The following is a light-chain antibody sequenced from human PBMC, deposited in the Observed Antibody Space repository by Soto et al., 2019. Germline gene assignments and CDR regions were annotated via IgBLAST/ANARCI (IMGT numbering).Light chain of an antibody. CDR3: QQRSNWLYT. CDR1: QSVSSY. J-gene: IGKJ2*01. V-gene: IGKV3-11*01. Sequence: EIVLTQSPATLSLSPGERATLSCRASQSVSSYLAWYQQKPGQAPRLLIYDASNRATGIPARFSGSGSGTDFTRTSSSLEPEDFAVYYCQQRSNWLYTFGQGTKREIK. CDR2: DAS.